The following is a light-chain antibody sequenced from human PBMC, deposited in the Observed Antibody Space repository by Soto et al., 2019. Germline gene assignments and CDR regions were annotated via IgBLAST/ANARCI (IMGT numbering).Light chain of an antibody. Sequence: QSVLTQPPSVSAAPGQKVTISCSGSSSNIGNNYVSWYQQLPGTAPKLLIYENNKRPSGIPDRFSGSKSGTSATLGITGLQTGDKADYYCGTWDSSLSAAVFGGGTKLTVL. CDR2: ENN. V-gene: IGLV1-51*02. J-gene: IGLJ3*02. CDR3: GTWDSSLSAAV. CDR1: SSNIGNNY.